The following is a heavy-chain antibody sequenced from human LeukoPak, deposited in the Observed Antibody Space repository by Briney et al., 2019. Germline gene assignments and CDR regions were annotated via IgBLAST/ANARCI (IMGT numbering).Heavy chain of an antibody. D-gene: IGHD2-15*01. CDR1: GGSFSGYY. J-gene: IGHJ4*02. V-gene: IGHV4-34*01. Sequence: SETLSLTCAVYGGSFSGYYWSWIRQPPGKGLEWIGEINHSGSTNYNPSLKSRVTISVDTSKNQFSLKLSSVTAADTAVYYCAXXARAXCSGGSCYATFDYWGQGTLVTVSS. CDR3: AXXARAXCSGGSCYATFDY. CDR2: INHSGST.